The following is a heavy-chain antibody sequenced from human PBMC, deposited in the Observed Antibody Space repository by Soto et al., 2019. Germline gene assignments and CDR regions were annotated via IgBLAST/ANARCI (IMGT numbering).Heavy chain of an antibody. CDR3: AREGGGSGWYYFDY. CDR2: ISSNGGST. J-gene: IGHJ4*02. D-gene: IGHD6-19*01. Sequence: EVQLVESGGGLVQPWGSLRLSCAASGFTFSSYAMHWVRQAPGKGLEYVSAISSNGGSTYYANSVKGRFTISRDNAKNTLYLQMGSLRAEDMAVYYCAREGGGSGWYYFDYWGQGTLVTVSS. CDR1: GFTFSSYA. V-gene: IGHV3-64*01.